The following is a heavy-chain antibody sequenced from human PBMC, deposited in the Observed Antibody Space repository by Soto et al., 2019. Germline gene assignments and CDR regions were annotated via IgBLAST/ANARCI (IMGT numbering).Heavy chain of an antibody. CDR2: ISGSGGST. D-gene: IGHD2-15*01. V-gene: IGHV3-23*01. CDR3: AKDDCSGGSCQYAFDI. J-gene: IGHJ3*02. CDR1: GFTFSSYA. Sequence: GSLRLSCAASGFTFSSYAMSWFRQAPGKGLEWVSAISGSGGSTYYADSVKGRFTISRDNSKNTLYLQMNSLRAEDTAVYYCAKDDCSGGSCQYAFDIWGQGTMVTVSS.